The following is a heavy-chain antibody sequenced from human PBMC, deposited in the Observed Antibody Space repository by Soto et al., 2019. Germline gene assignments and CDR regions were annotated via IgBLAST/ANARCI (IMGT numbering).Heavy chain of an antibody. J-gene: IGHJ6*01. V-gene: IGHV3-21*01. CDR2: ISSSSSYI. CDR3: SREGADSSRWYYYYYGMVV. Sequence: EVQLVESGGGLVKPGGSLRLSCAASGFTFSSYSMNWVRQAPGKGLEWVSSISSSSSYIYYADSVKGRFTISRDNAKNSLCLQINSLRAEDTAVYYCSREGADSSRWYYYYYGMVVCGPGTTGSVSS. CDR1: GFTFSSYS. D-gene: IGHD6-13*01.